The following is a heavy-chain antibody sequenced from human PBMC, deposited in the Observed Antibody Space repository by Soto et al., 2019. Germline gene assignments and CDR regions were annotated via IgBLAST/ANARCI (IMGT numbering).Heavy chain of an antibody. D-gene: IGHD6-6*01. J-gene: IGHJ6*02. V-gene: IGHV5-51*01. CDR3: ARHTLTSSSVPLRSYYYGMDL. CDR1: GYSFTSYW. Sequence: HGESLKISCKGSGYSFTSYWMGWVRQMPGKGLEWMGIIYPGDSDTRYSPSFQGQVTISADKSISTAYLQWSSLKASDTAMYYCARHTLTSSSVPLRSYYYGMDLWGQGTTVTVSS. CDR2: IYPGDSDT.